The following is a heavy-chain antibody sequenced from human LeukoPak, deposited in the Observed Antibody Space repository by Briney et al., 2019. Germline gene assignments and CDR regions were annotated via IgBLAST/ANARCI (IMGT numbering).Heavy chain of an antibody. Sequence: PGGSLRLSCAASGFRFSSYAMSWVRQAPGKGLEWVSAISGSGVSTYYADSVKGRFTVSRDNSKNTLYLQMSSLRAEDTALYYCAKDSVGAATEMNDYWGQGTLVTVSS. D-gene: IGHD2-15*01. CDR1: GFRFSSYA. CDR3: AKDSVGAATEMNDY. V-gene: IGHV3-23*01. J-gene: IGHJ4*02. CDR2: ISGSGVST.